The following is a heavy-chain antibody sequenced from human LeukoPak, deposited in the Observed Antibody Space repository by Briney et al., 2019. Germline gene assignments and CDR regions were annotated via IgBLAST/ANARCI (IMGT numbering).Heavy chain of an antibody. CDR3: ARTMTTMTTHGELDF. Sequence: PSETLSLTCTVSDGSINGYYWSWIRQPPGKGLDWIGYMYSGGTTKYSPSLKSRVTISEDTSKNQFSLKLTSVTAADTAVYYCARTMTTMTTHGELDFWGQGTPVTVSS. D-gene: IGHD4-17*01. J-gene: IGHJ4*02. CDR1: DGSINGYY. CDR2: MYSGGTT. V-gene: IGHV4-59*01.